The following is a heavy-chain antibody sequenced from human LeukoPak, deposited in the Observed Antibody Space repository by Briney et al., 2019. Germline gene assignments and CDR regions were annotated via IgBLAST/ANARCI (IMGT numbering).Heavy chain of an antibody. CDR2: IYYSGGT. J-gene: IGHJ5*02. V-gene: IGHV4-59*01. D-gene: IGHD3-10*01. CDR3: AKGEGSGSYYHTLSQGRFDP. CDR1: GGSIINYY. Sequence: SETLSLTCTMSGGSIINYYWTWIRQPPGKGLEWIGHIYYSGGTNYNPSLKSRVTISVDTSKKEFSLKLTSVIAADTAVYYCAKGEGSGSYYHTLSQGRFDPWGQGTLVTVSS.